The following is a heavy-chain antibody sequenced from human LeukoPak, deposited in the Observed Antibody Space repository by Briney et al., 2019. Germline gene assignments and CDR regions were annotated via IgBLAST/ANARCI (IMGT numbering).Heavy chain of an antibody. Sequence: ASVKVSCKASGGTFSSYAISWVRQAPGQGLEWMGGIIPIFGTANYARKFQGRVTITADESTSTAYMELSSLRSEDTAVYYCARAYYYDGSGPRSVAFDIWGQGTMVTVSS. J-gene: IGHJ3*02. D-gene: IGHD3-22*01. V-gene: IGHV1-69*13. CDR1: GGTFSSYA. CDR2: IIPIFGTA. CDR3: ARAYYYDGSGPRSVAFDI.